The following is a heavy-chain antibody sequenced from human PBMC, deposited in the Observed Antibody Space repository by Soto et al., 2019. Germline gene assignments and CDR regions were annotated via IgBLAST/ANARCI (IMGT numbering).Heavy chain of an antibody. D-gene: IGHD2-21*02. CDR3: AREPRQGDRIYYFDY. Sequence: PSETLSLTCTVSGGSMSSYAWNWIRQPPGKGLEWIGYIYDSGSTNYNPSFKSRVTISVDTSKDQFSLRLNSVTAADTAVYFCAREPRQGDRIYYFDYWGPGTLVTVSS. CDR1: GGSMSSYA. CDR2: IYDSGST. V-gene: IGHV4-59*01. J-gene: IGHJ4*02.